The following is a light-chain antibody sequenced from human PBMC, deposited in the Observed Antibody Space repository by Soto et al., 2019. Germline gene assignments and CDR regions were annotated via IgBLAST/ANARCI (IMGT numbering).Light chain of an antibody. CDR3: QQYGSSPPFT. CDR1: QSVSSSY. V-gene: IGKV3-20*01. Sequence: EIVLTQSPGTLSLSPGERATLSCRASQSVSSSYLAWYQQKPGQAPRLLIYGASSRATGIPDRFSGSGSGTDFTLTISRLECEGLAVYYCQQYGSSPPFTFGPGTKVDI. J-gene: IGKJ3*01. CDR2: GAS.